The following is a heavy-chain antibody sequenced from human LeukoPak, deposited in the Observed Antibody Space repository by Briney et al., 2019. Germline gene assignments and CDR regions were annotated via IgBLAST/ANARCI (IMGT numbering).Heavy chain of an antibody. CDR3: ARGEVLLWFGELLPISPSSRYYYYGMDV. D-gene: IGHD3-10*01. CDR2: MNPNSGNT. Sequence: GASVKVSCKASGYTFTSYDINWVRQATGQGLEWMGWMNPNSGNTGYAQKFQGRVTMTRNTSISTAYMELSRLRSDDTAVYYCARGEVLLWFGELLPISPSSRYYYYGMDVWGQGTTVTVSS. CDR1: GYTFTSYD. J-gene: IGHJ6*02. V-gene: IGHV1-8*01.